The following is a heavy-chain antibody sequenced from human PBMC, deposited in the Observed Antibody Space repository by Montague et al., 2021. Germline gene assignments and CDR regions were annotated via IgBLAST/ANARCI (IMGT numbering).Heavy chain of an antibody. D-gene: IGHD1-20*01. CDR3: AKANRGYNWNYFEY. Sequence: SLRLSCAASGFSFGGYAMGWVRQSPGKGLEWVSSISENGATPFNSDSAKGRFTISRDNSKNTVSIQMNTLRVEDTAVYYCAKANRGYNWNYFEYWGQGTLVTVSS. CDR2: ISENGATP. J-gene: IGHJ4*02. CDR1: GFSFGGYA. V-gene: IGHV3-23*01.